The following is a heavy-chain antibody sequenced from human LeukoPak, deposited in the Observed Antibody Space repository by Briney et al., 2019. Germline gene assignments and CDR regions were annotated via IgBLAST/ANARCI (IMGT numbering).Heavy chain of an antibody. V-gene: IGHV3-30-3*01. CDR2: ISYDGNNK. J-gene: IGHJ6*03. Sequence: GGSLRLSCAASGFTFSNAWMSWVRQAPGKGLEWVAVISYDGNNKYDADSVKGRFTISRDNSMNTLYLQMNSLRAEDTAVYYCAREYSSSPYYYYYMDVWGKGTTVTVSS. CDR1: GFTFSNAW. CDR3: AREYSSSPYYYYYMDV. D-gene: IGHD6-6*01.